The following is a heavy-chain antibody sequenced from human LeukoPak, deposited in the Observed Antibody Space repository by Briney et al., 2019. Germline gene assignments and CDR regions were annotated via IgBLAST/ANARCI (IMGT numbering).Heavy chain of an antibody. D-gene: IGHD1-26*01. CDR3: ATTASGGDYYYYYYMDV. Sequence: PSETLSLTCSVSGGSISSYYWSWIRQPPGKGLEWIGYIYYSGSTNHNPSLKSRVTISVDTSKNQFSLKLSSVTAADTAVYYCATTASGGDYYYYYYMDVWGKGTTVTVSS. CDR2: IYYSGST. J-gene: IGHJ6*03. CDR1: GGSISSYY. V-gene: IGHV4-59*01.